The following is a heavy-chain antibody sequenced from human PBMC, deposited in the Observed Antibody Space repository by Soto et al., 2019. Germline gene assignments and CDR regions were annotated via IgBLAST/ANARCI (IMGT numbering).Heavy chain of an antibody. D-gene: IGHD5-12*01. Sequence: EVQLLESGGGLVQPGGCLRLSCAASGFTFSSYAMSWVRQAPGKGLEWVSAISGSGGSTYYADSVKGRFTIARDNSKNTLYRQMNSLRAEDTAVYYCAKRAGGYPGNYFAYCGQGTLVTVSS. V-gene: IGHV3-23*01. CDR3: AKRAGGYPGNYFAY. CDR1: GFTFSSYA. CDR2: ISGSGGST. J-gene: IGHJ4*02.